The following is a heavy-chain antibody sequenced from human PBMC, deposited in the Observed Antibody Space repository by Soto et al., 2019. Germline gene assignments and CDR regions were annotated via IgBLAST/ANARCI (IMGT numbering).Heavy chain of an antibody. CDR3: ASWHLQEHAYDV. CDR1: GLTVSGKKY. Sequence: DVQLVESGGGLIQPGGSLRLSCAAFGLTVSGKKYMAWVRQAPGKGLEWVSGLYDVDGTYYADSVKGRFTTSGDSSKTIVYLQMDSLRLDDTAVYYCASWHLQEHAYDVWGQGTTVTVSS. D-gene: IGHD4-4*01. CDR2: LYDVDGT. J-gene: IGHJ3*01. V-gene: IGHV3-53*01.